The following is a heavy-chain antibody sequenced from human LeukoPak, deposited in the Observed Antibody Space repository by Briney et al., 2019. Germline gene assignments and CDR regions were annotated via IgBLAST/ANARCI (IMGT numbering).Heavy chain of an antibody. J-gene: IGHJ5*02. CDR2: IYTSG. CDR1: GGSISTGNYY. Sequence: SSETLSFTCTVPGGSISTGNYYWYWIRQPAGKGLEWTGRIYTSGSTSGISIYSTSLERRVTISVPTPKNQSSLKLNSLTPTDTAVYYCARDLVTRLNVYDDVWMFDPWGQGNLVTVSS. CDR3: ARDLVTRLNVYDDVWMFDP. D-gene: IGHD3-3*01. V-gene: IGHV4-61*02.